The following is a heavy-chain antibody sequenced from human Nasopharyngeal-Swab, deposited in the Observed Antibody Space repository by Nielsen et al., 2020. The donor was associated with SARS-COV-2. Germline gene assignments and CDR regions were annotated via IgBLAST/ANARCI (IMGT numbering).Heavy chain of an antibody. V-gene: IGHV4-30-4*01. CDR2: IYYSGST. J-gene: IGHJ2*01. Sequence: RQAPGKGLEWIGYIYYSGSTYYNPSLKSRITMSVDTSKNQFSLKLSSVTAADTAVYYCASNRYYYDSSGYYYWYFDLWGRGTLVTVS. CDR3: ASNRYYYDSSGYYYWYFDL. D-gene: IGHD3-22*01.